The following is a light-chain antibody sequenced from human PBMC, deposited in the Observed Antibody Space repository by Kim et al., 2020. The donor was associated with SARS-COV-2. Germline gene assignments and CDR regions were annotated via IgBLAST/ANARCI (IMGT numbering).Light chain of an antibody. V-gene: IGLV7-46*01. CDR2: DTT. Sequence: QAVVTQEPSLTVSPGGTVTLTCGSSTGAVTSGHYPYWFQQKPGQAPRTLIYDTTNKHSWTPARFSASLLGVKAALTLSGAQPEDEAEYYCLLYYSGARVFGGGTKVTVL. CDR3: LLYYSGARV. CDR1: TGAVTSGHY. J-gene: IGLJ2*01.